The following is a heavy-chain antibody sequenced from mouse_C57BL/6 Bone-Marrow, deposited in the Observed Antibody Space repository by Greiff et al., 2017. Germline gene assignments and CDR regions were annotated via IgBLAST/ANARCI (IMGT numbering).Heavy chain of an antibody. V-gene: IGHV2-2*01. CDR1: GFSLTSYG. D-gene: IGHD2-4*01. CDR2: IWSGGST. Sequence: VKLVESGPGLVQPSQSLSITCTASGFSLTSYGVHWVRQSPGKGLEWLGVIWSGGSTDYNAAFISGLSISKDNSKSQVFFKMNSLQADDTAIFYCARNGYDYRLNYWGQGTSVTVSS. CDR3: ARNGYDYRLNY. J-gene: IGHJ4*01.